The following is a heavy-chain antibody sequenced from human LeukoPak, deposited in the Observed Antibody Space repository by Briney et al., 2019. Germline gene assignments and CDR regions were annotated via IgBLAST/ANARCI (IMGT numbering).Heavy chain of an antibody. Sequence: PGGSLRLSCTTSGFTFTGYGTRWVPQIPGKGLEWVAFIRYDGRKTYYADSVKGRFIISRHNSKNTVYLEMSSLRAEDTAIYHFAGEKCEPAYFEYWGQGNLVSVSS. CDR2: IRYDGRKT. D-gene: IGHD3-10*01. CDR1: GFTFTGYG. CDR3: AGEKCEPAYFEY. V-gene: IGHV3-30*02. J-gene: IGHJ4*02.